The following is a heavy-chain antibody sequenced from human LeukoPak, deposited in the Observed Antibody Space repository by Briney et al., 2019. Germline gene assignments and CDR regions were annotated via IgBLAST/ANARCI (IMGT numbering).Heavy chain of an antibody. J-gene: IGHJ4*02. Sequence: GGSLRLSCAASGFTFSSYSMNWVRQAPGKGLEWVSSISSSSSYIYYADSVKGRFTISRDNAKNSLYLQMNSLRAEDTAVYYCARDYSVYYDILTGYFFDYWGQGTLVTVSS. CDR3: ARDYSVYYDILTGYFFDY. CDR2: ISSSSSYI. D-gene: IGHD3-9*01. CDR1: GFTFSSYS. V-gene: IGHV3-21*01.